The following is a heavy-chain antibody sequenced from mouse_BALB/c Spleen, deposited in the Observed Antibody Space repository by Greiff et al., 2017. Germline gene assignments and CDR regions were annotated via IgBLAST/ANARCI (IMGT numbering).Heavy chain of an antibody. D-gene: IGHD1-1*01. J-gene: IGHJ4*01. CDR2: ISYSGST. CDR1: GYSITSDYA. V-gene: IGHV3-2*02. Sequence: EVMLVESGPGLVKPSQSLSLTCTVTGYSITSDYAWNWIRQFPGNKLEWMGYISYSGSTSYNPSLKSRISITRDTSKNQYYLQLNSVTTEDTATYYCARYLTTVVAPYAMDYWGQGTSVTVSS. CDR3: ARYLTTVVAPYAMDY.